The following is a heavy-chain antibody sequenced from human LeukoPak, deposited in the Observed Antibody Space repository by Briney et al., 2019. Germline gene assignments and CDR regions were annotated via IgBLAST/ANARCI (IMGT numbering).Heavy chain of an antibody. Sequence: GGSLRLSCAASGFTFSNAWMSWVRQAPGKGLEWVSYISSSSTYTSYADSVKGRFTISSDNAKNSLYLQMNSLRAEDTAVYYCATSIHGDNPYYFDYWGQGTLVTVSS. V-gene: IGHV3-11*03. CDR2: ISSSSTYT. CDR1: GFTFSNAW. J-gene: IGHJ4*02. D-gene: IGHD4-23*01. CDR3: ATSIHGDNPYYFDY.